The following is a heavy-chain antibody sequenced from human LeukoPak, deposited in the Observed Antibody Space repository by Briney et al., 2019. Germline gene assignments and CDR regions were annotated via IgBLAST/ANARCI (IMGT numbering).Heavy chain of an antibody. CDR1: GFTFSSYA. J-gene: IGHJ5*02. Sequence: GGSLRLSCAASGFTFSSYAMSWVRQAPGKGLEWVSAISGSGGSTYYADSVKGRFTISRDNSKNSLYLQMNSLRAEDTAVYYCARDSGDLVVPAAGFDPWGQGTLVTVSS. D-gene: IGHD2-2*01. CDR3: ARDSGDLVVPAAGFDP. CDR2: ISGSGGST. V-gene: IGHV3-23*01.